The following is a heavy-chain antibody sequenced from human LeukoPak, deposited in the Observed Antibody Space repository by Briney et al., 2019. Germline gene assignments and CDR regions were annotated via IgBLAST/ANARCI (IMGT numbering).Heavy chain of an antibody. J-gene: IGHJ4*02. Sequence: GGSLRLSCAASGFTFSSYAMSWVRQAPGKGLEWVSAISGSGGSTYYADSVKGRFTISRDNSKNTLYLQMNSLRAEDTAVYYCAKGIGVEMATIDHYWGQGTLVTVSS. CDR3: AKGIGVEMATIDHY. V-gene: IGHV3-23*01. CDR1: GFTFSSYA. D-gene: IGHD5-24*01. CDR2: ISGSGGST.